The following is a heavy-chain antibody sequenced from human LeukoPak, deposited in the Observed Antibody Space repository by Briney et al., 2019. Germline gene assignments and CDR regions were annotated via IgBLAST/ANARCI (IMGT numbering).Heavy chain of an antibody. Sequence: ASVKISCKASGGASSNFPISWVRQAPGQGLQWMGAIIPISGIVNYAQKFQSRVTITRDESTGTAYMELSSLTSEDTAVYYCASWGSRGYYYQDFWGQRTQVTVSS. CDR1: GGASSNFP. CDR2: IIPISGIV. J-gene: IGHJ4*02. CDR3: ASWGSRGYYYQDF. D-gene: IGHD3-22*01. V-gene: IGHV1-69*05.